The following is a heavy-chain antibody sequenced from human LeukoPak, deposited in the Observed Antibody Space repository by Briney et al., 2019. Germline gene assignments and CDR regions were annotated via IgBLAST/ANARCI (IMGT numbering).Heavy chain of an antibody. J-gene: IGHJ4*02. CDR1: GFTFSSYA. CDR2: ISGSGGST. Sequence: GGSLRLSYAASGFTFSSYAMSWVRQAPGKRLEWVSSISGSGGSTYYADSVKGRFTISRVNSRTTLYLQMNSLRADDTAVYYCAKASGWTRFDYWGQGTLVTVSS. CDR3: AKASGWTRFDY. V-gene: IGHV3-23*01. D-gene: IGHD6-19*01.